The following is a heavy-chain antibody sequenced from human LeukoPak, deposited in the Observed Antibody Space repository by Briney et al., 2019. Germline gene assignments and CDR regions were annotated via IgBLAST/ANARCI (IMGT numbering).Heavy chain of an antibody. Sequence: PSETLSLTCTVSGGSISSYYWSWIRQPPGKGLEWIGYIYYSGSTNYNPSLKSRVTISVDTSKNQFSLKLSSVTAADTAVYYCAGDLVSRGMDVWGQGTTVTVSS. CDR3: AGDLVSRGMDV. CDR2: IYYSGST. D-gene: IGHD2-15*01. J-gene: IGHJ6*02. V-gene: IGHV4-59*01. CDR1: GGSISSYY.